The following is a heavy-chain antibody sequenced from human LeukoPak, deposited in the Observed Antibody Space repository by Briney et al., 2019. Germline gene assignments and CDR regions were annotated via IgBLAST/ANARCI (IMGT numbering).Heavy chain of an antibody. CDR1: GFTFSDYY. CDR2: ISSSGSTI. J-gene: IGHJ6*02. CDR3: ARVGPYWSSTSCYDYYYYGLDV. D-gene: IGHD2-2*01. V-gene: IGHV3-11*01. Sequence: PGGSLRLSCAASGFTFSDYYMSWIRQAPGKGLEWVSYISSSGSTIYYADSVKGRFTISRDNAKNSLYLQMNSLRAEDTAVYYCARVGPYWSSTSCYDYYYYGLDVWGQGTTVTVSS.